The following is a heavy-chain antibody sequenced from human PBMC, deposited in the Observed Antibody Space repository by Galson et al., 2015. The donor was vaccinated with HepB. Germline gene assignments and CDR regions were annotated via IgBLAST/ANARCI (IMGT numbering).Heavy chain of an antibody. V-gene: IGHV3-30*18. J-gene: IGHJ6*02. D-gene: IGHD2-2*01. CDR2: ISYDGSNK. CDR1: GFTFSSYG. CDR3: AKDLSSVVVPAASGYYYYGMVD. Sequence: SLRLSCAASGFTFSSYGMHWVRQAPGKGLEWVAVISYDGSNKYYADSVEGRFTISRYNSKNTVYLQMNSLRAEDTAVYYCAKDLSSVVVPAASGYYYYGMVDWVHGTPVTAS.